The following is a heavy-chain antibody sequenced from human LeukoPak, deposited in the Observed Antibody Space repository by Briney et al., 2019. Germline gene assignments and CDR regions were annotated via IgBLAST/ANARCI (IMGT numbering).Heavy chain of an antibody. CDR3: ARIATYYYDSGEFGYYYYYYMDV. CDR2: TYYSGST. D-gene: IGHD3-22*01. CDR1: GDSISTYY. V-gene: IGHV4-59*01. J-gene: IGHJ6*03. Sequence: PSETLSLTCTVSGDSISTYYWSCIRQPPGKGREWIGYTYYSGSTNYNPSLKSRVTISVDTSKNQFSLKLSSVTAADTAVYYCARIATYYYDSGEFGYYYYYYMDVWGKGTTVTVSS.